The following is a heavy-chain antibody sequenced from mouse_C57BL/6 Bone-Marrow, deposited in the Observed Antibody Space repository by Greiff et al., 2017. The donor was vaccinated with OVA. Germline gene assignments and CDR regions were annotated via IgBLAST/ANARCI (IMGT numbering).Heavy chain of an antibody. Sequence: QVQLQQSGPGLVQPSQSLSITCTVSGFSLTSYGVHWVRQSPGKGLEWLGVIWSGGSTDYNAAFISRLSISKDNSKSQVFFKMNSLQADDTAIYYCASITTVVAYFDYWGQGTTLTVSS. D-gene: IGHD1-1*01. CDR2: IWSGGST. CDR1: GFSLTSYG. J-gene: IGHJ2*01. V-gene: IGHV2-2*01. CDR3: ASITTVVAYFDY.